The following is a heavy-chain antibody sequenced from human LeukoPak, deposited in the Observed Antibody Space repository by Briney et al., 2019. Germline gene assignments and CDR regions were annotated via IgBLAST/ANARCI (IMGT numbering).Heavy chain of an antibody. Sequence: GGSLILSCAASGFTFSSYWMHWVRHAPGKGLVWVSRIHSDGSRTSYADSVKGRFTISRDNAKNTLYLQMYSLRGEDTAVYFCARDYSYGFIDYWGQGTLVTVSS. V-gene: IGHV3-74*01. D-gene: IGHD5-18*01. CDR1: GFTFSSYW. CDR3: ARDYSYGFIDY. CDR2: IHSDGSRT. J-gene: IGHJ4*02.